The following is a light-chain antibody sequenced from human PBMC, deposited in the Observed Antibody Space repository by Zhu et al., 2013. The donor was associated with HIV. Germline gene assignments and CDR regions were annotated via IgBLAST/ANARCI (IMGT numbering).Light chain of an antibody. J-gene: IGLJ2*01. CDR3: QVWDGSGDVV. CDR1: NIGRKS. CDR2: NDN. Sequence: SYFLTQTPSVSVAPGETANVSCGGHNIGRKSVHWYQQKPGQAPVLVIYNDNDRPPGIPERFSGSNSGNVATLTISRVGAGDEADYYCQVWDGSGDVVFGGGTKMTVL. V-gene: IGLV3-21*04.